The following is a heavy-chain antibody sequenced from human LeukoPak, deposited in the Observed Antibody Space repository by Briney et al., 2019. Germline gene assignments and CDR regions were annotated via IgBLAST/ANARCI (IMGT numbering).Heavy chain of an antibody. J-gene: IGHJ6*02. CDR3: ARSIILVRGNIIGGREGGMDV. Sequence: GASVKVSCKDSGNTFSGYDINWVRQASGQGPEWIGWMNPKSGNSNSAQKFRGGVTMTWDTSISTAYMELSSLTPEDTAVYYCARSIILVRGNIIGGREGGMDVWGQGTTVTVSS. V-gene: IGHV1-8*01. D-gene: IGHD3-10*01. CDR1: GNTFSGYD. CDR2: MNPKSGNS.